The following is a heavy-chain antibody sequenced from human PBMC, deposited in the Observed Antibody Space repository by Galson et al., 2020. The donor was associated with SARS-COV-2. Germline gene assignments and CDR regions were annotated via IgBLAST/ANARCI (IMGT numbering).Heavy chain of an antibody. Sequence: ASVNVSCKASGYTFTTYGFIWVRQAPGQGLEWMGWISAYNGNTNYPQRPQGRVTMTTDTSTSTAYMELTSLRSDDTAVYYCARVVGATPSDYWGQGTLVTVSS. CDR1: GYTFTTYG. CDR2: ISAYNGNT. J-gene: IGHJ4*02. CDR3: ARVVGATPSDY. D-gene: IGHD1-26*01. V-gene: IGHV1-18*01.